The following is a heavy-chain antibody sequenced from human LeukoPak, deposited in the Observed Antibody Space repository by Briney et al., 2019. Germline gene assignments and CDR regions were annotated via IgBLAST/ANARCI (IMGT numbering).Heavy chain of an antibody. J-gene: IGHJ4*02. D-gene: IGHD3-22*01. V-gene: IGHV1-3*01. CDR3: AKDMGITMIVVGPFDY. CDR1: GYTFTSYA. CDR2: INAGNGNT. Sequence: ASVKVSCKASGYTFTSYAMHWVRQAPGQRLEWMGWINAGNGNTKYSQKFQGRVTITRDTSASTAYMELSSLRAEDTAVYYCAKDMGITMIVVGPFDYWGQGTLVTVSS.